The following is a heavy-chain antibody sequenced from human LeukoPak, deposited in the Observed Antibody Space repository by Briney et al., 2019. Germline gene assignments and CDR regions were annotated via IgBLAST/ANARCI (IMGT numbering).Heavy chain of an antibody. D-gene: IGHD5-24*01. CDR3: ASEPKLRRPYYYYYMDV. CDR2: FNPNSGGT. CDR1: GYTFTGYY. J-gene: IGHJ6*03. Sequence: ASVKVSCKASGYTFTGYYMHWVRQAPGQGLGLMGWFNPNSGGTNYAQKVQGRVTMTRDTAISTAYMELSRLRSDDTAVYYCASEPKLRRPYYYYYMDVWGKGTTVTVSS. V-gene: IGHV1-2*02.